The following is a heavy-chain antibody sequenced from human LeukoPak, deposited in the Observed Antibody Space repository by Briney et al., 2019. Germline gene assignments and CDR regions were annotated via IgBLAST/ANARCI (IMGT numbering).Heavy chain of an antibody. CDR1: GFTFSSYA. D-gene: IGHD3-22*01. V-gene: IGHV3-23*01. CDR2: ISGSGGST. CDR3: AKGDYDSSGYVLFDY. Sequence: GGSLRLSCAASGFTFSSYAMSWVRQAPGKGLEWVSAISGSGGSTYYADSVKGRFTNSRDNSKNTLYLQMNSLRAEDTAVYYCAKGDYDSSGYVLFDYWGQGTLVTVSS. J-gene: IGHJ4*02.